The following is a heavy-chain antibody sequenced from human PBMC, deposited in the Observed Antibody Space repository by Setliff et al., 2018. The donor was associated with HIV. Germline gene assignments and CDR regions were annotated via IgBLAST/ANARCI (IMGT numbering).Heavy chain of an antibody. CDR1: GFTFSTYF. V-gene: IGHV3-64*01. CDR3: VRESGSGGYYTV. Sequence: GGSLRLSCVASGFTFSTYFLHWVRQAPGKGLEYVSAINPSGGSTYYANSVKGRFTISRDNSKNTLYLQMGSLRPDDMAVYYCVRESGSGGYYTVWGQGAQVTVSS. CDR2: INPSGGST. D-gene: IGHD3-10*01. J-gene: IGHJ4*02.